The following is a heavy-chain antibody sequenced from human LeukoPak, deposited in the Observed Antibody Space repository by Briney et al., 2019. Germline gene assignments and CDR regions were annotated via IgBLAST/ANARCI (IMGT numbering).Heavy chain of an antibody. Sequence: GRSLRLSCAASGFTVSSYAMHWVRQAPGKGLEWVAVMSHDGSNKYYGDSVKGRFTISRDNSKNTLYLQMNSLRAEDTAVYYCAKLDSSGWSRPFDYWGQGTLVTVSS. V-gene: IGHV3-30*18. D-gene: IGHD6-19*01. CDR1: GFTVSSYA. CDR3: AKLDSSGWSRPFDY. J-gene: IGHJ4*02. CDR2: MSHDGSNK.